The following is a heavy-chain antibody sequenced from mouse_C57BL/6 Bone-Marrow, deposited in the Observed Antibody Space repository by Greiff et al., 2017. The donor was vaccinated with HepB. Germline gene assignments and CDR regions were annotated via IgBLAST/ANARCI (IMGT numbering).Heavy chain of an antibody. D-gene: IGHD1-1*01. J-gene: IGHJ4*01. CDR1: GFSLTSYG. CDR3: ARKVENYGSSLMDY. V-gene: IGHV2-2*01. Sequence: QVQLKESGPGLVQPSQSLSITCTVSGFSLTSYGVHWVRQSPGKGLEWLGVIWSGGSTDYNAAFISRLSISKDNSKSQVFFKMNSLQADDTAIYYRARKVENYGSSLMDYWGQGTSVTVSS. CDR2: IWSGGST.